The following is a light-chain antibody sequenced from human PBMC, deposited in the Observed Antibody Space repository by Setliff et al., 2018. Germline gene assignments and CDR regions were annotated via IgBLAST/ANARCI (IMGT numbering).Light chain of an antibody. Sequence: QSVLTQPPSASGSPGQSVTISCTGASSDFGSYKYVSWYQQHPGKAPKLMIYEVSKRPSGVPDRFSGSKSGNTASLTVSGLQAEDEADYYCAVWDDNLNGPVFGGGTKVTVL. J-gene: IGLJ2*01. CDR2: EVS. CDR1: SSDFGSYKY. CDR3: AVWDDNLNGPV. V-gene: IGLV2-8*01.